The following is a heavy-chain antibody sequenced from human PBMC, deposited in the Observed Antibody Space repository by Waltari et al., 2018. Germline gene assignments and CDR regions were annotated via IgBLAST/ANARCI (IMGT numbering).Heavy chain of an antibody. Sequence: QVQLVQSGAEVKKPGASVKVSCKASGYTFTGYYMHWVRQAPGQGLEWMGGIIPIFGTANYAQKFQGRVTITADESTSTAYMELSSLRSEDTAVYYCARDHPLSYNWNDNYYYYYGMDVWGQGTTVTVSS. CDR1: GYTFTGYY. J-gene: IGHJ6*02. CDR2: IIPIFGTA. CDR3: ARDHPLSYNWNDNYYYYYGMDV. D-gene: IGHD1-20*01. V-gene: IGHV1-69*01.